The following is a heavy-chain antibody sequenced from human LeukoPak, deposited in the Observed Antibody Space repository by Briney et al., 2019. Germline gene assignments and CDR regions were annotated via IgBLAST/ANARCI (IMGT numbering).Heavy chain of an antibody. CDR2: INEDGSTT. CDR1: GFTFSSNW. J-gene: IGHJ4*02. V-gene: IGHV3-74*01. Sequence: GGSLRLSCAASGFTFSSNWMHWVRQAPGKGLVWVSRINEDGSTTNYADSMKGRSTIFRDNAKNTLYLQTNSLRAEDTAVYYCVRDLGGRSGHWGQGTLVTVSS. D-gene: IGHD1-26*01. CDR3: VRDLGGRSGH.